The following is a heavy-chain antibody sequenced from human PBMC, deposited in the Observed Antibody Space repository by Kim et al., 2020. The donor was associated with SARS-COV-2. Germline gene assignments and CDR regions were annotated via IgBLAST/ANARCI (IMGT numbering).Heavy chain of an antibody. CDR3: AKDLAAHYDSSGYQDY. CDR2: ISYDGSNK. V-gene: IGHV3-30*18. Sequence: GGSLRLSCAASGFTFSSYGMHWVRQAPGKGLEWVAVISYDGSNKYYADSVKGRFTISRDNSKNTLYLQMNSLRAEDTAVYYCAKDLAAHYDSSGYQDYWGQGTLVTVSS. CDR1: GFTFSSYG. J-gene: IGHJ4*02. D-gene: IGHD3-22*01.